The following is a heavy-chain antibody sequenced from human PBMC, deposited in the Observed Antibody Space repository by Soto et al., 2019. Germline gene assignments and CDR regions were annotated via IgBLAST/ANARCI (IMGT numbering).Heavy chain of an antibody. CDR3: AKALGNPYYYYYMDV. V-gene: IGHV3-23*01. CDR1: GFNFNIYA. J-gene: IGHJ6*03. Sequence: EVQLLESGGGLVQPGGSLRLSCAASGFNFNIYAMTWVRQAPGKGLEWVSTISPGGDSTYFADSVKGRVTISRDNSKNTLSLQMNSLRAEDTATYFCAKALGNPYYYYYMDVWGTGTTVNVSS. D-gene: IGHD1-1*01. CDR2: ISPGGDST.